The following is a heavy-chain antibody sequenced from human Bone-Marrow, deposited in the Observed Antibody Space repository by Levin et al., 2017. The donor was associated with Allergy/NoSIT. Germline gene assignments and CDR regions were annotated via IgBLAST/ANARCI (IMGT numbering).Heavy chain of an antibody. V-gene: IGHV4-38-2*01. Sequence: SQTLSLTCAVSTYSISSGYYWGWIRQPPGKGLEWIGSIYRNGNTYYNPSLKSRVTLSVDTSKNQFSLRMNFVTAADTAVYYCARIVLEHHNPSSYFDPWGQGTLLVVSS. D-gene: IGHD1-1*01. CDR1: TYSISSGYY. CDR3: ARIVLEHHNPSSYFDP. CDR2: IYRNGNT. J-gene: IGHJ5*02.